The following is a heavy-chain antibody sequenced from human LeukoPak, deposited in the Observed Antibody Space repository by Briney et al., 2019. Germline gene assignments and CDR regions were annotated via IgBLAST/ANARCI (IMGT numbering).Heavy chain of an antibody. J-gene: IGHJ5*02. V-gene: IGHV4-59*06. Sequence: KTSETLSLTCAVSGGSISSYYWSWIRQPPGKGLEWIGYIYYSGSTYYNPSLKSRVTISVDTSKNQFSLKLSSVTAADTAVYYCARSDYDFWSGYYSNWFDPWGQGTLVTVSS. CDR3: ARSDYDFWSGYYSNWFDP. CDR1: GGSISSYY. D-gene: IGHD3-3*01. CDR2: IYYSGST.